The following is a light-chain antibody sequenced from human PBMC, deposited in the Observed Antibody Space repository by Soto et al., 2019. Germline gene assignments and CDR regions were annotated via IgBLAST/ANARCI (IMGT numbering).Light chain of an antibody. V-gene: IGKV1-5*01. CDR3: QQYNSDPWT. CDR1: QSISSW. Sequence: DIQMTQSPSTLSASVGDRVTITCRASQSISSWLAWYQQKPGKAPKLLIYDASSLESGVPSKFSVSGSGTEFTLTICSLQPDDFATYYCQQYNSDPWTFGQGTKVEIK. CDR2: DAS. J-gene: IGKJ1*01.